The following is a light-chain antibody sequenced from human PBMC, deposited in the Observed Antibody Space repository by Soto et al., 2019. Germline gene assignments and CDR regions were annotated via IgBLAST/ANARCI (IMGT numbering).Light chain of an antibody. Sequence: QSVLTQPASVSGSPRQSITISCTGASFDIGTYNYVSWYQQHPGKAPKLMIFDVSNRPSGVSDRFSGSKSGNTASLTISGLQAEDGADYYCSSYRSSTTPSVFGTGTKVTVL. J-gene: IGLJ1*01. CDR2: DVS. V-gene: IGLV2-14*03. CDR3: SSYRSSTTPSV. CDR1: SFDIGTYNY.